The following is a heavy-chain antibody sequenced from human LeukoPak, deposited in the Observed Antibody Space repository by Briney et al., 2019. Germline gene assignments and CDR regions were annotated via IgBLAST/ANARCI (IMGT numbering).Heavy chain of an antibody. Sequence: GASVKVSCKASGGTFSSYAISWVRQAPGQGLEWMGGIIPIFGTANYAQKFQGRVTITADKSTSTAYMELSSLRSEDTAVYYCARQGSGWYSYYYYMDVWGKGTTVTVSS. J-gene: IGHJ6*03. V-gene: IGHV1-69*06. D-gene: IGHD6-19*01. CDR2: IIPIFGTA. CDR3: ARQGSGWYSYYYYMDV. CDR1: GGTFSSYA.